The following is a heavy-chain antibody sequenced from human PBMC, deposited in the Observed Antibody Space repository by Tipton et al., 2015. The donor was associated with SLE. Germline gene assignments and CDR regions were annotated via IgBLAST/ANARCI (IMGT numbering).Heavy chain of an antibody. CDR2: VYYSGST. CDR1: GGSISTSSHY. J-gene: IGHJ4*02. D-gene: IGHD2-8*02. CDR3: ARGYCSGDVCFGRGYFDY. V-gene: IGHV4-39*07. Sequence: PGLVKPSETLSLTCTVSGGSISTSSHYWGWIRQPPGKGLEWIGGVYYSGSTYDNPSLKSRVTISVDTSKNQFSLKMSSVTAADTAVYYCARGYCSGDVCFGRGYFDYWGQGTQVTVSS.